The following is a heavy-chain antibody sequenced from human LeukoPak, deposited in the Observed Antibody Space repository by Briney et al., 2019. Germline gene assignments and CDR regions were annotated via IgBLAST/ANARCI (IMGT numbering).Heavy chain of an antibody. CDR2: ISYDGSYR. V-gene: IGHV3-30*19. J-gene: IGHJ4*02. Sequence: PGGSLRLSCAASGFTFSSYGMHWVRQAPGKGLEWVALISYDGSYRYYADSVKGRFTISRDISKNTLHLQMDSLRAEDTAVYYCARAQHRGWGFVYWGQGTLVTVSS. CDR1: GFTFSSYG. CDR3: ARAQHRGWGFVY. D-gene: IGHD1-26*01.